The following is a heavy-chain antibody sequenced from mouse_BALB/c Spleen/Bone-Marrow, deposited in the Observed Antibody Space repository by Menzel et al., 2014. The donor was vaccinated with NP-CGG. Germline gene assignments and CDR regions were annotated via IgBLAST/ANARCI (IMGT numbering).Heavy chain of an antibody. D-gene: IGHD2-14*01. CDR3: AKGDNYGYDFDY. CDR1: GYTLSSYV. J-gene: IGHJ2*01. Sequence: EVKLQESGPELVKPGASVKMSCKASGYTLSSYVMHWVKQKPGQGLEWIGYINPYNDGTKYNEKFKGKATLTSDKSSSTAYMELSSLTSEDSAVYYCAKGDNYGYDFDYWGQGTTLTVSS. CDR2: INPYNDGT. V-gene: IGHV1-14*01.